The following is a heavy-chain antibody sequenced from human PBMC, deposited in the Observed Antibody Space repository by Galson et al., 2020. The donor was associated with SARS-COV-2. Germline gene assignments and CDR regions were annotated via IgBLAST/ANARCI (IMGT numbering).Heavy chain of an antibody. CDR2: ILSVENNE. V-gene: IGHV3-33*01. J-gene: IGHJ2*01. CDR1: GFPFSTYG. CDR3: ARDRSPNYGAWYFVL. Sequence: GESLKISCAASGFPFSTYGIHWVRQTPGKGLEWVALILSVENNEYYADSVKGRFTISRDNSKNMLYLQMNNLRVEDTAVYYCARDRSPNYGAWYFVLWGRGTLVTVSS. D-gene: IGHD4-17*01.